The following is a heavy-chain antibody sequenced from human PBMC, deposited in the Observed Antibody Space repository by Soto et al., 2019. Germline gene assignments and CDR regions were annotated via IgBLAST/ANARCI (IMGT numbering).Heavy chain of an antibody. CDR1: GYTFTGYY. D-gene: IGHD2-2*02. CDR2: INPNSGGT. CDR3: ARDRLHCSSTSCYSPLENWFDP. J-gene: IGHJ5*02. Sequence: GASVKVSCKASGYTFTGYYMHWVRQAPGQGLEWMGWINPNSGGTNYAQKFQGWVTMTRDTSISTAYMELSRLRSDDTAVYYCARDRLHCSSTSCYSPLENWFDPWGQGTLVTVSS. V-gene: IGHV1-2*04.